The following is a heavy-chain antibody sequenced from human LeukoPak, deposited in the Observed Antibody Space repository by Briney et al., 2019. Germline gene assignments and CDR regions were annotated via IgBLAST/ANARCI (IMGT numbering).Heavy chain of an antibody. Sequence: KASETLSLTCTVSGGSISSYYWSWIRQPPGQGLGWIGYIYYTGTTSYNPSLKSRVTISVDTSKSQFSLKLSSVTAADTALYYCARGGVPSFDYWGQGTLLTVSS. CDR3: ARGGVPSFDY. D-gene: IGHD3-10*01. V-gene: IGHV4-59*01. CDR1: GGSISSYY. J-gene: IGHJ4*02. CDR2: IYYTGTT.